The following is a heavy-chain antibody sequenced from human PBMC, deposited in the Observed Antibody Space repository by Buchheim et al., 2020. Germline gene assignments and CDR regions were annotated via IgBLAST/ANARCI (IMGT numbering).Heavy chain of an antibody. V-gene: IGHV4-30-4*01. J-gene: IGHJ4*02. CDR2: IYYSGST. CDR1: GGSISSGDYY. CDR3: ARDRSKYCSGGSCYFSYFDY. Sequence: QVQLQESGPGLVKPSQTLSLTCTVSGGSISSGDYYWSWIRQPPGKGLEWIGYIYYSGSTYYNPSLKSRVTISVDTPKNQFSLKLSSVTAADTAVYYCARDRSKYCSGGSCYFSYFDYWGQGTL. D-gene: IGHD2-15*01.